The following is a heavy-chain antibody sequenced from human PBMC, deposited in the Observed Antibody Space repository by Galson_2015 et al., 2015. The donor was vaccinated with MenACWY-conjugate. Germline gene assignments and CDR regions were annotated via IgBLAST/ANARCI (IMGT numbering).Heavy chain of an antibody. J-gene: IGHJ4*02. D-gene: IGHD2-2*01. CDR2: IQSKNYGANT. V-gene: IGHV3-49*03. CDR1: GFTFGDYL. Sequence: SLRLSCAASGFTFGDYLMSWFRQAPGKGLEWVGYIQSKNYGANTQYAASVKDRFTISRDDSRSIAYLQMNSLKTEDTAVYYCTRADHRYCSGTNCPFDHWGQGTLVTVSS. CDR3: TRADHRYCSGTNCPFDH.